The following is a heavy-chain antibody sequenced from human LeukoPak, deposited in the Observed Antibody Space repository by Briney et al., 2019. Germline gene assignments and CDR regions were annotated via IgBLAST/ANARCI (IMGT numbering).Heavy chain of an antibody. CDR3: AGPMGPTAIFGFDY. CDR2: INHSGST. CDR1: GGSFSVYY. J-gene: IGHJ4*02. D-gene: IGHD2-2*01. V-gene: IGHV4-34*01. Sequence: SETLSLTCAVYGGSFSVYYWSWIRQPPGKGLEWLGEINHSGSTNYNPSLKSRVTISVDTSKNQFSLKLSSVTAADTAVYYCAGPMGPTAIFGFDYWGQGTLVTVSS.